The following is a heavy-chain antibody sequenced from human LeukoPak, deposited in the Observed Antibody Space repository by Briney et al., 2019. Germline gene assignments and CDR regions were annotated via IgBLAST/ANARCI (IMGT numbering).Heavy chain of an antibody. V-gene: IGHV3-30*03. Sequence: GGSLRLSCAASGFTFSSYGMHWVRQAPGKGLEWVAVISYDGSNKYYADSVKGRFTISRDNSKNTLYLQMNSLRAEDTAVYYCARSTYDFWSGYYTPYYYYGMDVWGQGTTVTVSS. J-gene: IGHJ6*02. CDR1: GFTFSSYG. CDR3: ARSTYDFWSGYYTPYYYYGMDV. D-gene: IGHD3-3*01. CDR2: ISYDGSNK.